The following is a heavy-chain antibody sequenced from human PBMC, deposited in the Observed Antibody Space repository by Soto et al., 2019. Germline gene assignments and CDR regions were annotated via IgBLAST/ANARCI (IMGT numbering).Heavy chain of an antibody. CDR2: IYYSGST. D-gene: IGHD5-12*01. J-gene: IGHJ4*02. Sequence: TSETLSLTCTVSGGSISSSSYYWGWIRQPPGKGLEWIGSIYYSGSTYYNPSLKSRVTISVDTSKNQFSLKLSSVTAADTAVYYCASFTYSGYESLLDYWGQGTLVTVSS. CDR1: GGSISSSSYY. V-gene: IGHV4-39*01. CDR3: ASFTYSGYESLLDY.